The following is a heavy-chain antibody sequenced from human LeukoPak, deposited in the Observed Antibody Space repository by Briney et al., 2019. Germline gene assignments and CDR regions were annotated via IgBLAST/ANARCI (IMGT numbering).Heavy chain of an antibody. CDR2: IKEDGSEK. V-gene: IGHV3-7*01. D-gene: IGHD6-19*01. CDR3: VTKEPYTSGWNY. CDR1: GFTFNRDW. J-gene: IGHJ4*02. Sequence: GGSLRLSCAAAGFTFNRDWTAWVRQAPGKGLEWVANIKEDGSEKNYVDSVKGRFTISRDNAENSVYLQMNGLRVEDSGVYYCVTKEPYTSGWNYWGQGTLVSVPS.